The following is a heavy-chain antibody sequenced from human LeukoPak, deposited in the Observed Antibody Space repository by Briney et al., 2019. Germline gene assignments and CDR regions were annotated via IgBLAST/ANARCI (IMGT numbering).Heavy chain of an antibody. D-gene: IGHD3-10*01. V-gene: IGHV4-34*01. Sequence: SETLSLTCAVYGGSFSGYYWSWIRQPPGKGLEWIGEINHSGSTNYNPSLKSRVTISVDTSKNQFSLKLSSVTAADTAVYYCARDRSSGITMVRGVKYYFDYWGQGTLVTVSS. CDR2: INHSGST. CDR3: ARDRSSGITMVRGVKYYFDY. CDR1: GGSFSGYY. J-gene: IGHJ4*02.